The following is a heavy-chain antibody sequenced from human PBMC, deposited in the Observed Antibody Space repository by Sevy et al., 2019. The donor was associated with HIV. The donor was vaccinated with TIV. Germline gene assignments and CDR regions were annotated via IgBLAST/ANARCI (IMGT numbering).Heavy chain of an antibody. Sequence: GGSLRLSCAASGFTFDDYAMHWVRQAPGKGLEWVSGISWNSGSIGYADSVKGRFTLSRDNAKNSLYLHINSLRAEDTALYYCAKDMALAAAGTYYYGMDVWGQGTTVTVSS. CDR3: AKDMALAAAGTYYYGMDV. CDR2: ISWNSGSI. V-gene: IGHV3-9*01. D-gene: IGHD6-13*01. CDR1: GFTFDDYA. J-gene: IGHJ6*02.